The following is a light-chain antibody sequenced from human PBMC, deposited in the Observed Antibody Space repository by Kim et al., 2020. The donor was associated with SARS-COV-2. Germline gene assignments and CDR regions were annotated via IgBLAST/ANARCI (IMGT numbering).Light chain of an antibody. J-gene: IGLJ3*02. Sequence: SYELTQTPSVSVSPGQTARITCSGDALPKQYAYWYQQKPGQAPVLVIYKDSERPSGIPERFSGSSSGTTVTLTISGVQAEDEADYYCQSADSSGTHWVFGGGTKLTVL. CDR1: ALPKQY. CDR3: QSADSSGTHWV. CDR2: KDS. V-gene: IGLV3-25*03.